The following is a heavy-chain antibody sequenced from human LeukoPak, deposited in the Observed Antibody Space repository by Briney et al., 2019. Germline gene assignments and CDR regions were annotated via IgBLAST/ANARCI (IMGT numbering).Heavy chain of an antibody. J-gene: IGHJ4*02. D-gene: IGHD6-19*01. CDR3: AKARSHSSGCNY. CDR2: ISGSGGSA. CDR1: GFTFSSYA. V-gene: IGHV3-23*01. Sequence: GGSLRLSCAASGFTFSSYAMSWVRQAPGKGLEWVSAISGSGGSAYYADSVKGRFTISRDNSKNTLYLQMNSLRAEDTAVYYCAKARSHSSGCNYWGQGTLVTVSS.